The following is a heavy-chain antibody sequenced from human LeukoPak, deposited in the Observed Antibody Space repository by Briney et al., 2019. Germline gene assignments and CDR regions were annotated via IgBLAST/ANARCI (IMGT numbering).Heavy chain of an antibody. CDR2: LKSDGSTA. Sequence: GGSLRLSCAASGFTFSSFNMHWVRQAPGKGLVWVSRLKSDGSTAMYADSVQGRFTISRDNARNTVHLLMSSLTVEDTGVYYCARGIYGDPVAFDPWGQGALVTVSS. J-gene: IGHJ5*02. CDR3: ARGIYGDPVAFDP. CDR1: GFTFSSFN. V-gene: IGHV3-74*03. D-gene: IGHD4-17*01.